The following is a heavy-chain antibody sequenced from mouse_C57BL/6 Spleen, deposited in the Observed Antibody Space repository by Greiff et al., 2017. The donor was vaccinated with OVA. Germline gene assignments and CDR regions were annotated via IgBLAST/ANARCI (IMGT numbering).Heavy chain of an antibody. D-gene: IGHD1-1*01. Sequence: VKLKQPGAELVKPGASVKMSCKASGYTFTSYWITWVKQRPGQGLERIGDIYPGSGSTNYNEKFKSKATLTVDTSSSTAYMQLSSLTSEDSAVYYCASKIYYGSSWYFDVWGTGTTVTVSS. J-gene: IGHJ1*03. CDR1: GYTFTSYW. CDR3: ASKIYYGSSWYFDV. CDR2: IYPGSGST. V-gene: IGHV1-55*01.